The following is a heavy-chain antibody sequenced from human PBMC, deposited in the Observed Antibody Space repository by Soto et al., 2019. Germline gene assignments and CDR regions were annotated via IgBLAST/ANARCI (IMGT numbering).Heavy chain of an antibody. V-gene: IGHV3-72*01. CDR2: SRDKAESHTT. Sequence: GGSLRLSCAASGFTFSDHYMDWVRQAPGKGLEWVARSRDKAESHTTEYAASVKGRFTISRDDSKSSLYLQMNSLKTEDTAVYYCARSARLSHFDIWGQGNLVTVSS. CDR3: ARSARLSHFDI. D-gene: IGHD6-25*01. J-gene: IGHJ4*02. CDR1: GFTFSDHY.